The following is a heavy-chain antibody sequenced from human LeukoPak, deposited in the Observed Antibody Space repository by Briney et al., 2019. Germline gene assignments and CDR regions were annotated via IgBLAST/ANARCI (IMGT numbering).Heavy chain of an antibody. CDR1: GGSISSYY. CDR3: ARSWRYCSGGSCLGWFDP. CDR2: IYYSGST. V-gene: IGHV4-59*08. D-gene: IGHD2-15*01. Sequence: SSETLSLTCTVSGGSISSYYWSWIRQPPGKGLEWIGYIYYSGSTNYNPSLKSRVTISVDTSKNQFSLKLSSVTAADTAVYYCARSWRYCSGGSCLGWFDPWGQGTLVTVSS. J-gene: IGHJ5*02.